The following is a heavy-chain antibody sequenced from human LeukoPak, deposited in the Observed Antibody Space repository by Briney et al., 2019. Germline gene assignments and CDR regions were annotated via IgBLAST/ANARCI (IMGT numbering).Heavy chain of an antibody. CDR3: AKEAYDSSGYYLEDY. CDR2: TSTSGGSA. CDR1: GFTFSDNA. V-gene: IGHV3-23*01. Sequence: GGSLRLSCAASGFTFSDNAMSWVRQAPGKGLEWVSATSTSGGSAYYADSVKGRFTISRDNSKNTLYLQMDSLRADDTAVYYCAKEAYDSSGYYLEDYWGQGTLVTVSS. J-gene: IGHJ4*02. D-gene: IGHD3-22*01.